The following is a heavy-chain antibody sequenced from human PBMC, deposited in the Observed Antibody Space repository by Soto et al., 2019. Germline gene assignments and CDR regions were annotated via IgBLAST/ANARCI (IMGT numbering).Heavy chain of an antibody. J-gene: IGHJ4*02. D-gene: IGHD5-18*01. CDR3: ASQPSWPLHY. CDR1: GFTFSSYA. Sequence: QLQLVASGGGVVQPGTSLRLSCAASGFTFSSYAMNWVRQAPGKGLEWVADILYDGSDKYYADSVKGRFTISRDNSKNILYLQMNSLRPEDTAVYYCASQPSWPLHYGGQGALVTVSS. CDR2: ILYDGSDK. V-gene: IGHV3-30-3*01.